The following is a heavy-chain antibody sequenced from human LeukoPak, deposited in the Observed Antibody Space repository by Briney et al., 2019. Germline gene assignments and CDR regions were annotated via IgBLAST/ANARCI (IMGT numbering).Heavy chain of an antibody. CDR3: ARDGSQQLVSTYYYYYMDV. D-gene: IGHD6-6*01. Sequence: PGGSLRLSCAASGFTFNKYTMNWVRQAPGKGLEWVSSITSSSSYIYYADSVKGRFTISRDNAKKSLSLQMNSLRAEDTAVYYCARDGSQQLVSTYYYYYMDVWGKGTTVTVSS. CDR2: ITSSSSYI. V-gene: IGHV3-21*01. J-gene: IGHJ6*03. CDR1: GFTFNKYT.